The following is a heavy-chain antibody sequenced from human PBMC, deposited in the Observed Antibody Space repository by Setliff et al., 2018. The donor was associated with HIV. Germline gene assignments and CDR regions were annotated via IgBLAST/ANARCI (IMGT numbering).Heavy chain of an antibody. J-gene: IGHJ4*02. Sequence: PGESLRLSCAASGFTFSSYAMHWVRQAPGKGLEWVAILSYDGGDRYYADSVKGRFTISRDNPKNTLYLQMNSLRPEDTAVYYCARDVGPSMVRGVPSGYWGQGTLVTVSS. V-gene: IGHV3-30*01. CDR3: ARDVGPSMVRGVPSGY. CDR2: LSYDGGDR. D-gene: IGHD3-10*01. CDR1: GFTFSSYA.